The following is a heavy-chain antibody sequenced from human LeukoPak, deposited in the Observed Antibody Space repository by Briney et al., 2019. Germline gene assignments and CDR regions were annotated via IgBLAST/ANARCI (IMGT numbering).Heavy chain of an antibody. CDR1: GGSISSSSYY. CDR3: ARGQYSSSWYADS. CDR2: TYYGGNT. Sequence: SETLSLTCTVSGGSISSSSYYWGWVRQPPGKGLEWIGNTYYGGNTHYNPSLKSRVTISVDTSKNQFSLKLSSVTAADTAVYYCARGQYSSSWYADSWGQGTLVTVSS. J-gene: IGHJ5*01. D-gene: IGHD6-13*01. V-gene: IGHV4-39*01.